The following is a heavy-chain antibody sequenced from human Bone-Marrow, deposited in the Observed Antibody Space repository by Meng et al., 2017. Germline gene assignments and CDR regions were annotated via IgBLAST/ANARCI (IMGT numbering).Heavy chain of an antibody. Sequence: GSLRLSCTVSGGSISSSSWWSWVRQPPGKGLEWIGEIYQSGSTNYNPSLKSRVTISVDKAKNQFSLKLSSVTAADTAVYYCARDLWGSYHNDYYFDYCGQATLVTASS. J-gene: IGHJ4*02. D-gene: IGHD3-16*02. CDR3: ARDLWGSYHNDYYFDY. CDR2: IYQSGST. V-gene: IGHV4-4*02. CDR1: GGSISSSSW.